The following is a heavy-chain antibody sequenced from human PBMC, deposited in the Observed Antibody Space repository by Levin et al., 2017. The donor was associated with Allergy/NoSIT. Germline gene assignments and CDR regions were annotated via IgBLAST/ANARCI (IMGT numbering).Heavy chain of an antibody. CDR1: GYSFTSYW. CDR2: IYPGDSDT. V-gene: IGHV5-51*01. J-gene: IGHJ5*02. CDR3: ARHEVVPAAMLGWFDP. D-gene: IGHD2-2*01. Sequence: GESLKISCKGSGYSFTSYWIGWVRQMPGKGLEWMGIIYPGDSDTRYSPSFQGQVTISADKSISTAYLQWSSLKASDTAMYYCARHEVVPAAMLGWFDPWGQGTLVTVSS.